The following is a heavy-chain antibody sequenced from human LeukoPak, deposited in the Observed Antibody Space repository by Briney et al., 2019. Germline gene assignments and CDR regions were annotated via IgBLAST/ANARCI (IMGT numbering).Heavy chain of an antibody. D-gene: IGHD6-13*01. Sequence: GGSLRLSCAASGFTVSSNYMSWVRQAPGKGLEWVSVIYSGGSTYYADSVKGRFTISRDNSKHTLYLQMNSLRVDDTAVYYCAKDIAAVGTIPDYWGQGTLVTVSS. J-gene: IGHJ4*02. V-gene: IGHV3-53*05. CDR3: AKDIAAVGTIPDY. CDR1: GFTVSSNY. CDR2: IYSGGST.